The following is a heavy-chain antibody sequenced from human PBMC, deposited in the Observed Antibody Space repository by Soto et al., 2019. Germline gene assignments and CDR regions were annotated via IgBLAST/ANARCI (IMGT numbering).Heavy chain of an antibody. V-gene: IGHV3-30-3*01. J-gene: IGHJ6*02. CDR1: GFTFSSYA. Sequence: QVQLVESGGGVVQPGRSLRLSCAASGFTFSSYAMHWVRQAPGKGLEWVAVISYDGSNKYYADSVKGRFTSSRDNSKNTLYLQMNSLRAEDTAVYYCARLGNYYYYGMDVWGQGTTVTVSS. D-gene: IGHD7-27*01. CDR2: ISYDGSNK. CDR3: ARLGNYYYYGMDV.